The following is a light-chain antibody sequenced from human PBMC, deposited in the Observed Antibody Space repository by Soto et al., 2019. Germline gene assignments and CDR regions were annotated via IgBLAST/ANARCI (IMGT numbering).Light chain of an antibody. CDR3: QQYNNWPWT. J-gene: IGKJ1*01. CDR1: QSISDT. CDR2: SAS. Sequence: EIVITQHPATLSVFIGARANHPCSASQSISDTLAWYQQKPGQAPRLLIYSASRRATGFAGRFSGSGSGTDFTLTISSLQSEDLAVYYCQQYNNWPWTFGQGTKVDIK. V-gene: IGKV3-15*01.